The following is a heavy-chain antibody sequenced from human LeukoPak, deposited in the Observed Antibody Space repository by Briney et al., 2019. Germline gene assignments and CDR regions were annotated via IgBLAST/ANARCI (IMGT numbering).Heavy chain of an antibody. CDR1: GFTFSDYG. Sequence: GRSLRLSCAATGFTFSDYGIHLVRQAPGKGLEWVAVISYDGSKRYYADSVKGRFTISRDNSKETLYVQMNSLRAEDTAVYYCAKALRSWGYCGAHCSNVHAFDIWGQGTMVTVSS. J-gene: IGHJ3*02. CDR3: AKALRSWGYCGAHCSNVHAFDI. CDR2: ISYDGSKR. D-gene: IGHD2-21*02. V-gene: IGHV3-30*18.